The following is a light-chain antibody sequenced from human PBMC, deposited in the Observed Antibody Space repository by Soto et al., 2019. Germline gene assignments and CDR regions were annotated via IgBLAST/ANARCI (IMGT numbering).Light chain of an antibody. CDR1: RNINNL. J-gene: IGKJ4*01. V-gene: IGKV1-5*03. CDR2: KAS. Sequence: DIQMTQSPSTLSASVGDRVAITCRASRNINNLLAWYQQKPGKAPKLLIYKASSLESGVPSRFSGSGSGTEFTLIISSLQPDDFATYYCQRYYTFPLTFGGGTKVEIK. CDR3: QRYYTFPLT.